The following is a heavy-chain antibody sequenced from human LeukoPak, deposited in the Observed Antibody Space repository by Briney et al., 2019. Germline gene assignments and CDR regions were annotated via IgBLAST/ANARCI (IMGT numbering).Heavy chain of an antibody. Sequence: ASVKVSCKASGYTFTSYGISWVRQAPGQGLEWMGWVSAYNGNTNYAQKLQGRVTMTTDTSTSTAYMELRSLRSDDTAVYYCARDHGSQQLVRYYYYYYMDVWGKGTTVTVSS. V-gene: IGHV1-18*01. D-gene: IGHD6-13*01. CDR2: VSAYNGNT. J-gene: IGHJ6*03. CDR1: GYTFTSYG. CDR3: ARDHGSQQLVRYYYYYYMDV.